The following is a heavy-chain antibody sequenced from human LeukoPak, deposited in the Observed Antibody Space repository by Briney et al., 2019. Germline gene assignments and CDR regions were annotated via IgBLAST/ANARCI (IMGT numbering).Heavy chain of an antibody. V-gene: IGHV4-61*02. CDR2: IYTSGST. J-gene: IGHJ6*03. CDR3: ARLLRYFDVYYYYMDV. D-gene: IGHD3-9*01. Sequence: SGTLSLTCTVSGGSISSGSYYWSWIRQPAGKGLEWIGRIYTSGSTNYNPSLKSRVTISVDTSKNQFSLQLSSVTAADTAVYYCARLLRYFDVYYYYMDVWGKGTTVTISS. CDR1: GGSISSGSYY.